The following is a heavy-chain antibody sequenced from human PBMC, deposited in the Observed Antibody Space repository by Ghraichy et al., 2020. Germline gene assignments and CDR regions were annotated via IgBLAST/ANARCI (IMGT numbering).Heavy chain of an antibody. CDR2: IYSGGST. Sequence: GESLNISCAASGFTVSSNYMSWVRQAPGKGLEWVSVIYSGGSTYYADSVKGRFTISRDNSKNTLYLQMNSLRAEDTAVYYCASNYDSSGYWGYAFDIWGQGTMVTVSS. V-gene: IGHV3-53*01. CDR3: ASNYDSSGYWGYAFDI. J-gene: IGHJ3*02. CDR1: GFTVSSNY. D-gene: IGHD3-22*01.